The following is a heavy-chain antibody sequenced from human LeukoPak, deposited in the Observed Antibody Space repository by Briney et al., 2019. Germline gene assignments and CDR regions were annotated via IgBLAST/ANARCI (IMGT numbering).Heavy chain of an antibody. Sequence: RSQTLSLTCAISGDSFSSDTTAWNWIRQSPSRGLEWLGRAYYTSKWITNYAVSVRSRITVNPNTSNNQFSLQLSSVTPEDTAVYYCAKGYWAHGMNVWGPGTTVTVSS. J-gene: IGHJ6*02. CDR2: AYYTSKWIT. CDR1: GDSFSSDTTA. V-gene: IGHV6-1*01. D-gene: IGHD6-13*01. CDR3: AKGYWAHGMNV.